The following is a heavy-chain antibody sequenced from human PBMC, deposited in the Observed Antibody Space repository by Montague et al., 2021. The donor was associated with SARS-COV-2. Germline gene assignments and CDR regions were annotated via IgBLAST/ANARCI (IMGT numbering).Heavy chain of an antibody. CDR3: ARPGGSRWYRFEY. V-gene: IGHV4-34*01. J-gene: IGHJ4*02. D-gene: IGHD2-15*01. CDR1: GVSFTGYS. CDR2: VKHPGGT. Sequence: SETLSLTCAVDGVSFTGYSWNWIRQPPGKGLEWIGEVKHPGGTIYNPSLKSRVTISIDMSKNQFSLNLESVNAADTAVYYCARPGGSRWYRFEYWGQGTLVTVSS.